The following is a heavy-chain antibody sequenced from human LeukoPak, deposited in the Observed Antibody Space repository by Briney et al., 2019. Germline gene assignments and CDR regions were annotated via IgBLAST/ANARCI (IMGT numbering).Heavy chain of an antibody. CDR3: ARLSVIVGAALEYYYYYMDV. J-gene: IGHJ6*03. D-gene: IGHD1-26*01. V-gene: IGHV4-30-2*01. CDR2: IYHSGST. Sequence: PSETLSLTCTVSGGSINSGGYYWSWIRQPPGKGLEWIGYIYHSGSTYYNPSLKSRVTISADKSKNQVSLKLTSVTAADTAVYYCARLSVIVGAALEYYYYYMDVWGQGTTVTVSS. CDR1: GGSINSGGYY.